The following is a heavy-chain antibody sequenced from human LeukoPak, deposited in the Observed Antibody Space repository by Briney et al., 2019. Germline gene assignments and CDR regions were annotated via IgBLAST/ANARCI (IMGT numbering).Heavy chain of an antibody. CDR3: AKDKRAGLYDFWSGYYLY. D-gene: IGHD3-3*01. V-gene: IGHV3-23*01. CDR2: ISGSGGST. J-gene: IGHJ4*02. CDR1: GFTFSSYA. Sequence: GGSLRLSCAASGFTFSSYAMSWVRQAPGKGLEWVSAISGSGGSTYYADSVKGRFTISRDNSKNTLYLQMNSLRAEDTAVYYCAKDKRAGLYDFWSGYYLYWGQGTLVTVSS.